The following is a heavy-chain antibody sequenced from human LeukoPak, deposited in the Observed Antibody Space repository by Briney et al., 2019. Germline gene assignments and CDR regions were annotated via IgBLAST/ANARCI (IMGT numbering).Heavy chain of an antibody. D-gene: IGHD3-22*01. CDR1: GGTFSSYA. Sequence: GASVKVSCKASGGTFSSYAISWVRQAPGPGLELMGRIIPIFGTANYAQKFQGRVTITTDESTSTAYMELSSLRSEDTAVYYCAREYYYDSSGYSPYYFDYWGQGTLVTVSS. CDR3: AREYYYDSSGYSPYYFDY. J-gene: IGHJ4*02. CDR2: IIPIFGTA. V-gene: IGHV1-69*05.